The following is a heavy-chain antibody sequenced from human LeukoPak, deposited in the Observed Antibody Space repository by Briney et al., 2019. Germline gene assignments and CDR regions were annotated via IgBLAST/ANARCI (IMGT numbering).Heavy chain of an antibody. CDR1: GFTFSSYS. CDR3: ARGSPGYCSGGSCYSGLDY. V-gene: IGHV3-48*04. D-gene: IGHD2-15*01. Sequence: GGSLRLSCAASGFTFSSYSMNWVRQAPGKGLEWVSYISRSSSTIHYADSVKGRFTISRDNAKSSLFLQMNSLRAEDTAVYYCARGSPGYCSGGSCYSGLDYWGQGTLVTVSS. J-gene: IGHJ4*02. CDR2: ISRSSSTI.